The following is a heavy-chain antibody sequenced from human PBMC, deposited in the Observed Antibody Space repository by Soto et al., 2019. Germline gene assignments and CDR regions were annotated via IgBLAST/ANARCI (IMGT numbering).Heavy chain of an antibody. CDR2: IYYSGST. D-gene: IGHD3-22*01. CDR3: ASGRGYYDSSGYYPPHFDY. J-gene: IGHJ4*02. CDR1: GGSISSYY. V-gene: IGHV4-59*08. Sequence: PSETLSLTCTVSGGSISSYYWSWIRQPPGKGLEWIGYIYYSGSTNYNPSLKSRVTISVDTSKNQFSLKLSSVTAADTAVYYCASGRGYYDSSGYYPPHFDYWGQGTLVTVSS.